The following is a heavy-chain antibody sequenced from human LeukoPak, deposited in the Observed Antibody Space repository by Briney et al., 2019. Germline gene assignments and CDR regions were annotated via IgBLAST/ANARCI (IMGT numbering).Heavy chain of an antibody. CDR3: GRRPVNGVTAYWYFDL. CDR1: GFSFSSYA. CDR2: ISGSGGST. D-gene: IGHD2-21*02. J-gene: IGHJ2*01. V-gene: IGHV3-23*01. Sequence: GGSLRPSCAASGFSFSSYAMSWVRQAPGKGLEWVSTISGSGGSTHYADSVKGRFSISRDNSKLTLYLQLNSLRADDTAVYYCGRRPVNGVTAYWYFDLWGRGTLVTVSS.